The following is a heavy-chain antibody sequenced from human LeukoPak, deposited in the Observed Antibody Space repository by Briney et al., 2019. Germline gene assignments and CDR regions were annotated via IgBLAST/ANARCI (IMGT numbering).Heavy chain of an antibody. CDR1: GTSFSGYY. D-gene: IGHD3-16*02. Sequence: PSETLSLTCAAYGTSFSGYYWSWIRQPPGKGLEWIGELNPTGDTNYNSSLKSRVMISIDTSKNQFSLRLTSVTAADTAMYYCARISFGGVIVAQYYWGQGTLVAVSS. J-gene: IGHJ4*02. CDR2: LNPTGDT. CDR3: ARISFGGVIVAQYY. V-gene: IGHV4-34*01.